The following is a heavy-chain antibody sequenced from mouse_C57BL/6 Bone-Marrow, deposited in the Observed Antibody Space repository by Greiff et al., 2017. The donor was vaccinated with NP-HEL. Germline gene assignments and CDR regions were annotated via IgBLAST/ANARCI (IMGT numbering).Heavy chain of an antibody. D-gene: IGHD4-1*01. J-gene: IGHJ4*01. CDR1: GFTFSDYY. V-gene: IGHV5-12*01. CDR2: ISNGGCST. Sequence: EVQLVESGGGLVQPGGSLKLSCAASGFTFSDYYMYWVRQTPEKRLEWVAYISNGGCSTYYPDTVKGRFTISRDNAKNTLYLQMSRLKSEDTAMYYCARHPGDYAMDYWGQGTSVTVSS. CDR3: ARHPGDYAMDY.